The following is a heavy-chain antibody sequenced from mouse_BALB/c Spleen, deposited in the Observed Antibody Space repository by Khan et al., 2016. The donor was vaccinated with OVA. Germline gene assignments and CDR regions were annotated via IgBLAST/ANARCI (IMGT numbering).Heavy chain of an antibody. CDR3: VEHLILSPYYFDY. V-gene: IGHV2-6-5*01. Sequence: QVQLKESGPGLVAPSQSLSITCTVSGFSLTDYGVSWIRQPPGKGLEWLGVIWGGGITYYNSALKSRLSISKDNSKSQVFLKMNNLQTDDTSMYDCVEHLILSPYYFDYWGKGTTLTVSS. CDR2: IWGGGIT. J-gene: IGHJ2*01. CDR1: GFSLTDYG.